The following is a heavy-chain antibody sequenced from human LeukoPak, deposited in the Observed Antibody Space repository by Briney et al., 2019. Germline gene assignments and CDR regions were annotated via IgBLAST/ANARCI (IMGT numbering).Heavy chain of an antibody. CDR3: ARDRGRAYMDV. Sequence: ETLSLTCTVSGGSISSTNYYWGWVRQAPGKGLEWVSYISSSSSTIYYADSVKGRFTISRDNAKNSLYLQMNSLRAEDTAVYYCARDRGRAYMDVWGKGTTVTVSS. CDR1: GGSISSTNYY. J-gene: IGHJ6*03. D-gene: IGHD3-10*01. V-gene: IGHV3-48*01. CDR2: ISSSSSTI.